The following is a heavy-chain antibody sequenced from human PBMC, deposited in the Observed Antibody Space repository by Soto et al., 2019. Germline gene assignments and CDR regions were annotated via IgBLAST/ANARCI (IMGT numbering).Heavy chain of an antibody. CDR1: GFTFSSYS. V-gene: IGHV3-21*01. CDR3: ARDRGSSQLLLSWFDP. CDR2: ISSSSSYI. D-gene: IGHD2-15*01. Sequence: EVQLVESGGGLVKPGGSLRLSCAASGFTFSSYSMNWVRQAPGKGLEWVSSISSSSSYIYYADSVKGRFTISRDNAKNSLYLQMKSLRAEDTAVYYCARDRGSSQLLLSWFDPWSQGTLVTVSS. J-gene: IGHJ5*02.